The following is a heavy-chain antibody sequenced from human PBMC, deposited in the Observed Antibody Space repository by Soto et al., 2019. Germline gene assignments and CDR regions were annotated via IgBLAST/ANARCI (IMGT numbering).Heavy chain of an antibody. Sequence: QVQLVQSGAEVKKPGSSVKVSCKASGGTFSSYAISWVRQAPGQGLEWMGGIIPIFGTANYEQKFQGRVTITADESTSTAYMELRSLRSEDTAVYYYAIPNYYDSSGYYYRFDYWCQGSLVTVSS. CDR1: GGTFSSYA. CDR3: AIPNYYDSSGYYYRFDY. J-gene: IGHJ4*02. D-gene: IGHD3-22*01. CDR2: IIPIFGTA. V-gene: IGHV1-69*01.